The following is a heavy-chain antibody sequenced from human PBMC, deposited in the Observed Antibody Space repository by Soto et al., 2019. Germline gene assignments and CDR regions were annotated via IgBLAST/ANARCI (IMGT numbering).Heavy chain of an antibody. Sequence: QAHLVQSGAEVKKPGASVKVSCKGSGYAFTTYRITWVRQAPGQGLEWMGWISAHNGNTNYAQKLQGRGTVTRDTSTSTAYMELRSLRSDDTAVYYCARGGYGDYWGQGALVTVSS. CDR3: ARGGYGDY. CDR2: ISAHNGNT. CDR1: GYAFTTYR. J-gene: IGHJ4*02. V-gene: IGHV1-18*01. D-gene: IGHD1-1*01.